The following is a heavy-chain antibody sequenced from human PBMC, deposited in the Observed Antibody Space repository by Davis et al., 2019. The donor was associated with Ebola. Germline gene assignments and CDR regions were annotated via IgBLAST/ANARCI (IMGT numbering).Heavy chain of an antibody. CDR2: INTNTGNP. J-gene: IGHJ6*02. CDR3: AREGYETYYDFWSGYHYGMDV. Sequence: AASVQVSCKASGYTFTSYAMNWVRQAPGQGLEWMGWINTNTGNPTYAQGFTGRFVFSLDTSVSTAYLQISSLKAEDTAVYYCAREGYETYYDFWSGYHYGMDVWGQGTTVTVSS. V-gene: IGHV7-4-1*02. D-gene: IGHD3-3*01. CDR1: GYTFTSYA.